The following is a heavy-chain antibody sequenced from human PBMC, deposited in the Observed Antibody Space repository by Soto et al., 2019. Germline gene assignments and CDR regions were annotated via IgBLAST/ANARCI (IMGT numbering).Heavy chain of an antibody. D-gene: IGHD2-15*01. CDR2: VSIGGST. CDR3: AKRRGAGGHFDY. V-gene: IGHV3-23*01. CDR1: GFTFSSYS. Sequence: GGSLRLSCAASGFTFSSYSMNWVLQAPGKGLAWVAVVSIGGSTHYADSVRGRFTISRDNSKNTMSLQMNSMTAEDTAVYFCAKRRGAGGHFDYWGQGALVTVSS. J-gene: IGHJ4*02.